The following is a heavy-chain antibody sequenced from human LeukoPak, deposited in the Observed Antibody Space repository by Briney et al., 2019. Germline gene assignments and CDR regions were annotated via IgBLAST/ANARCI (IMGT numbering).Heavy chain of an antibody. Sequence: GASAKVSCKASGYTFTSYAMNWVRQAPGQGLEWMGWINTNTVNPTYAQGFTGRFVFSLDTSVSTAYLQISSLKAEDTAVYYCARGTSGLVTTNDYWGQGTLVTVSS. CDR3: ARGTSGLVTTNDY. V-gene: IGHV7-4-1*02. J-gene: IGHJ4*02. CDR1: GYTFTSYA. D-gene: IGHD3/OR15-3a*01. CDR2: INTNTVNP.